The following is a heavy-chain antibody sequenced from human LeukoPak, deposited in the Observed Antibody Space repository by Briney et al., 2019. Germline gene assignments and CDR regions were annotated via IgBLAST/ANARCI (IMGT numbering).Heavy chain of an antibody. Sequence: GGSLRVSCAASGFNFRSYAISWVRQAPGKGLEWVSTVTACAVATYYADSVRGRHTISRDNSKNTLYLQMNSLRAEDTAVYYCARDSPLKGYNSGWANNSFDFWGQGTLVTVSS. CDR1: GFNFRSYA. CDR3: ARDSPLKGYNSGWANNSFDF. D-gene: IGHD6-19*01. V-gene: IGHV3-23*01. J-gene: IGHJ4*02. CDR2: VTACAVAT.